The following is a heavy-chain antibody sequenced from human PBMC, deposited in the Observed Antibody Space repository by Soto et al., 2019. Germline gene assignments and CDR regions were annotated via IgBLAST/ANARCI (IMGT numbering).Heavy chain of an antibody. V-gene: IGHV3-23*01. CDR3: ARLRSGYCSSTSCYRYYYYGMDV. CDR2: ISGSGGTT. CDR1: GFTFSSYA. Sequence: PGGSLRLSCAASGFTFSSYAMSWVRQAPGQGLEWVSLISGSGGTTYYADSVKGRFTVSRDNSKNTLYLQVNSLRAEDTAVYYCARLRSGYCSSTSCYRYYYYGMDVWGQGTTVTVSS. D-gene: IGHD2-2*02. J-gene: IGHJ6*02.